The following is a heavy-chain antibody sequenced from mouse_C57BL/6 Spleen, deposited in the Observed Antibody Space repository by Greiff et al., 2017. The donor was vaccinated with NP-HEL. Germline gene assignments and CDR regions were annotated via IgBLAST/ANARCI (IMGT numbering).Heavy chain of an antibody. J-gene: IGHJ2*01. CDR2: IHPNSGST. Sequence: QVQLQQPGAELVKPGASVKLSCKASGYTFTSYWMHWVKQRPGQGLEWIGMIHPNSGSTNYNEKFKSKATLTVDKSSSTAYMQLSSLTSEDSAVYYCARWGSSGTFDYWGQGTTLTVSS. V-gene: IGHV1-64*01. D-gene: IGHD3-2*02. CDR1: GYTFTSYW. CDR3: ARWGSSGTFDY.